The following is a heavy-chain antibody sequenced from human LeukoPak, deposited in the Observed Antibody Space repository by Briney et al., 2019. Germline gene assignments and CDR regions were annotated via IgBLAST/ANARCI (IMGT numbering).Heavy chain of an antibody. J-gene: IGHJ4*02. CDR1: GYTFTIYG. Sequence: ASVTVSFKASGYTFTIYGISWVRQAPGQGMEGMGWISAYNGNTNYAQKLQGRVTMTPDTSTSTAYMELRSLRSDDTAVYYCARGYSGYDEPRYRTSYYFDYRGQGTLVTVSS. D-gene: IGHD5-12*01. CDR3: ARGYSGYDEPRYRTSYYFDY. CDR2: ISAYNGNT. V-gene: IGHV1-18*01.